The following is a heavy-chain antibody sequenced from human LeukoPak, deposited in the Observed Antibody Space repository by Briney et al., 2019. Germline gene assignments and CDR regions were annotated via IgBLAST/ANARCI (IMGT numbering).Heavy chain of an antibody. V-gene: IGHV3-23*01. CDR2: ISGSGDTT. J-gene: IGHJ4*02. D-gene: IGHD2-2*01. Sequence: GGSLRLSCAASGFTFSTYAMSWVRQAPGKGLEWVSSISGSGDTTYYTGSVKGRFTISRDNSKNALYLQMSSLRTEDTAVYYCAKSQRNDQQVVQRIDYWGQGTLVTVSS. CDR3: AKSQRNDQQVVQRIDY. CDR1: GFTFSTYA.